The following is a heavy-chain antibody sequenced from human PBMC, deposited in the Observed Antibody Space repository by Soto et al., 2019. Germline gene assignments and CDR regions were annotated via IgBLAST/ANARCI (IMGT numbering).Heavy chain of an antibody. J-gene: IGHJ4*02. CDR2: ISGSGGST. Sequence: EVQLLESGGDLIQPGGSLRLSCVASGITFGSRAMSWVRQAPGEGLEWVSAISGSGGSTYYADSVKGRFTISRDNSKNTLYLQMNSLRAEDTAVYYCAKDGSARISDYWGQGTLVTVSS. D-gene: IGHD2-15*01. CDR3: AKDGSARISDY. V-gene: IGHV3-23*01. CDR1: GITFGSRA.